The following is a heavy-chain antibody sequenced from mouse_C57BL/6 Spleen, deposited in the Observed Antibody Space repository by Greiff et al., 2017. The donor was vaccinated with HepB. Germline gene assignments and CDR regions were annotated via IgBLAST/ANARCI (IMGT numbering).Heavy chain of an antibody. CDR3: TRNYDYDYYAMDY. CDR2: IDPETGGT. D-gene: IGHD2-4*01. J-gene: IGHJ4*01. Sequence: LVESGAELVRPGASVTLSCKASGYTFTDYEMHWVKQTPVHGLEWIGAIDPETGGTAYNQKFKGKAILTADKSSSTAYMELRSLTSEDSAVYYCTRNYDYDYYAMDYWGQGTSVTVSS. V-gene: IGHV1-15*01. CDR1: GYTFTDYE.